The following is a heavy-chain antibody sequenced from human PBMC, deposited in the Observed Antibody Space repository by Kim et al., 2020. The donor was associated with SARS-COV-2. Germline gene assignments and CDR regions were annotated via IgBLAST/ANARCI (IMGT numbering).Heavy chain of an antibody. CDR3: ARELTPWYYGMDV. CDR1: GFTFSSYW. D-gene: IGHD2-15*01. V-gene: IGHV3-74*01. J-gene: IGHJ6*02. Sequence: GGSLRLSCAASGFTFSSYWMHWVRQAPGKGLVWVSHINSDGSSTSYADSVKGRFTISRDNAKNTLYLQMNSLRAEDTAVYYCARELTPWYYGMDVWGQGTTVTVSS. CDR2: INSDGSST.